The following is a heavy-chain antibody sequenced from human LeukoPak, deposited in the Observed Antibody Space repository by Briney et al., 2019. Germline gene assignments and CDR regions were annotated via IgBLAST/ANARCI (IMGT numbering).Heavy chain of an antibody. Sequence: SVKVSCKASGGTFSSYTISWVRQAPGQGLEWMGGIIPIFGTANYAQKFQGRVTITADEPTSTAYMELNSLRSEDTAMYYCARLMDYYASGTYGRYAMDVWGKGTTVTVTS. J-gene: IGHJ6*04. CDR1: GGTFSSYT. V-gene: IGHV1-69*13. CDR2: IIPIFGTA. CDR3: ARLMDYYASGTYGRYAMDV. D-gene: IGHD3-10*01.